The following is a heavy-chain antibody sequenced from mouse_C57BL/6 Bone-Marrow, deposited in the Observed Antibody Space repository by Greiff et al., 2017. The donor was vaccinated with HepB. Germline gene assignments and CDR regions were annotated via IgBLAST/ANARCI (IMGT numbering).Heavy chain of an antibody. D-gene: IGHD2-4*01. CDR3: SRARDDYGSYWYFDV. V-gene: IGHV1-7*01. Sequence: QVQLQQSGAELAKPGASVKLSCKASGYTFTSYWMHWVKQRPGQGLEWIGYINPSSGYTKYNQKFKDKATLTADKSSSTAYMQLSSLTYEDSAVYYCSRARDDYGSYWYFDVWGTGTTVTVSS. CDR1: GYTFTSYW. CDR2: INPSSGYT. J-gene: IGHJ1*03.